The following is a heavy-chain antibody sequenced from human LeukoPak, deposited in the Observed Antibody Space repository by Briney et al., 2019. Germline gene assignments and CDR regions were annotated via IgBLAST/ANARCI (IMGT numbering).Heavy chain of an antibody. D-gene: IGHD2-8*02. CDR2: ISSGGSTI. CDR3: ARDETGVGFGGIDF. J-gene: IGHJ4*02. Sequence: TGGSLRLSCAASGFIFSDYSMNWVRQTPGKGLEWVAYISSGGSTIYYADSVRGRFTISRDSATNSLYLQMNSLGDEDTAVYYCARDETGVGFGGIDFWGQGTLVTVSS. CDR1: GFIFSDYS. V-gene: IGHV3-48*02.